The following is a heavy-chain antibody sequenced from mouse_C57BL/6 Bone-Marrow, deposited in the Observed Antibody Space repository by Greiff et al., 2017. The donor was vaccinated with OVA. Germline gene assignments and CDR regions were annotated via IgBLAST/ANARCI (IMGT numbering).Heavy chain of an antibody. Sequence: EVMLVESGGGLVQPGGSMKLSCVASGFTFSNYWMNWVRQSPEKGLEWVAQIRLKSDNYATHYAESVKGRFTISRDDSKSSVYLQMNNLRAEDTGIYYCTGSQTAQAPAWFADWGQGTLVTVSA. D-gene: IGHD3-2*02. CDR3: TGSQTAQAPAWFAD. CDR2: IRLKSDNYAT. CDR1: GFTFSNYW. V-gene: IGHV6-3*01. J-gene: IGHJ3*01.